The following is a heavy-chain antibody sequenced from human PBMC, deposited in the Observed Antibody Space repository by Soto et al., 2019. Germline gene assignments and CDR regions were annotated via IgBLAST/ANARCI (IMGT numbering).Heavy chain of an antibody. CDR1: GGSISSGDYY. Sequence: PSETLSLTCTVSGGSISSGDYYWGWIRQPPGKGLEWIGVINHSGSTYHNLSLKGRVTMSVDASRNQFSLKLTSMTAADTAVYYCARLGGYVSVGYYYLWDSWGQGTLVTVSS. CDR2: INHSGST. V-gene: IGHV4-39*01. J-gene: IGHJ4*02. D-gene: IGHD3-22*01. CDR3: ARLGGYVSVGYYYLWDS.